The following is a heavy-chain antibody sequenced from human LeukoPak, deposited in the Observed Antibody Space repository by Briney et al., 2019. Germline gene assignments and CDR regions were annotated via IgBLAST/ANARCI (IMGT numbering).Heavy chain of an antibody. V-gene: IGHV3-48*03. D-gene: IGHD3/OR15-3a*01. CDR1: GFTFSSYE. CDR3: VKFGLGDY. J-gene: IGHJ4*02. CDR2: ISSSGSTI. Sequence: GSLRLSCAASGFTFSSYEMNWVRQAPGKGLEWVSYISSSGSTIYYADSVKGRFTISRDNSKNMLYLQMNSLRAEDMAVYYCVKFGLGDYWGQGTLVTVSS.